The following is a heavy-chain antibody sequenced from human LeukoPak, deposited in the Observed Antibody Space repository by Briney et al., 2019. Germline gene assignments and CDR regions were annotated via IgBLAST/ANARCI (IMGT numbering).Heavy chain of an antibody. V-gene: IGHV1-2*02. D-gene: IGHD1-26*01. Sequence: ASVKVSCKASGYIFTGYYMHWVRQAPGQGLEWMGWINPNSGGTNSAQKFQGRVTMTRDTSISTAYMELSRLTSDDTAVYYCARHPYSGSYHFDYGGQGTLVTVSS. CDR3: ARHPYSGSYHFDY. J-gene: IGHJ4*02. CDR1: GYIFTGYY. CDR2: INPNSGGT.